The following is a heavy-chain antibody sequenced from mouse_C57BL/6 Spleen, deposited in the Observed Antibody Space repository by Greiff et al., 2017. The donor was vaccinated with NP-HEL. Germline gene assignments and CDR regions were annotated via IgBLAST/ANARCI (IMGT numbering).Heavy chain of an antibody. J-gene: IGHJ2*01. CDR1: GFTFSSYG. V-gene: IGHV5-6*01. Sequence: EVQGVESGGDLVKPGGSLKLSCAASGFTFSSYGMSWVRQTPDKRLEWVATISSGGSYTYYPDSVKGRFTISRDNAKNTLYLQMSSLKSEDTAMYYCARERYGNYGGYFDYWGQGTTLTVSS. D-gene: IGHD2-10*02. CDR3: ARERYGNYGGYFDY. CDR2: ISSGGSYT.